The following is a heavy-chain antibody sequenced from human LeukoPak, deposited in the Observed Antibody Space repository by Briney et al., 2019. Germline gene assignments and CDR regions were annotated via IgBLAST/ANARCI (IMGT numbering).Heavy chain of an antibody. CDR1: GFTFDDYA. CDR3: ARPVTDYYYYGMDV. D-gene: IGHD2-21*02. V-gene: IGHV3-30-3*01. J-gene: IGHJ6*02. Sequence: GGSLRLSCAASGFTFDDYATHWVRQAPGKGLEWVSLISYDGNNKYYADSVKGRFTISRDDSKNTLYLQMSSLRAEDTAVYYCARPVTDYYYYGMDVWGQGTTVTVSS. CDR2: ISYDGNNK.